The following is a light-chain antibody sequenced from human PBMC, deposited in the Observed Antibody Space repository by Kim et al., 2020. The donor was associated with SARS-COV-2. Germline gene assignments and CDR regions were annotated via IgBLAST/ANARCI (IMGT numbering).Light chain of an antibody. CDR1: PSGSRSY. V-gene: IGKV3-20*01. J-gene: IGKJ2*01. CDR3: RQYGSSPMYT. Sequence: SPGEEAALSCRASPSGSRSYLAWCQQKPGQAPRLLIYGASSRATGIPDRLSGSGSGTDFTLTISRLEPEDVAVHYCRQYGSSPMYTFGQGTKLEI. CDR2: GAS.